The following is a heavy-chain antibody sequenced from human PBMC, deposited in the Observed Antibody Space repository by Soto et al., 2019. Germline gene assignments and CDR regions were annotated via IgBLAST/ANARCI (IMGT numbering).Heavy chain of an antibody. V-gene: IGHV3-21*01. Sequence: LRLSCAASGFTFSSYSMNWVRQAPGKGLEWVSSISSSSSYIYYADSVKGRFTISRDNAKNSLYLQMNSLRAEDTAVYYCARVETSYYVRVDAFDIWGQGTMVTVSS. D-gene: IGHD1-26*01. CDR3: ARVETSYYVRVDAFDI. J-gene: IGHJ3*02. CDR2: ISSSSSYI. CDR1: GFTFSSYS.